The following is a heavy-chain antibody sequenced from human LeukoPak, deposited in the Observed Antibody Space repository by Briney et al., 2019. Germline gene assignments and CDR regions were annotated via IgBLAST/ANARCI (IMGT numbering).Heavy chain of an antibody. CDR1: GGSISSYY. Sequence: SETLSLTCTVSGGSISSYYWSWIRQPPGKGLEWIGYIYYSGSTNYNPSLKSRVTISVDTSKNQFSLKLSSVTAADTAVYYCARSQLLWFGELSHYFDYWGQGTLVTVSS. CDR2: IYYSGST. CDR3: ARSQLLWFGELSHYFDY. J-gene: IGHJ4*02. V-gene: IGHV4-59*12. D-gene: IGHD3-10*01.